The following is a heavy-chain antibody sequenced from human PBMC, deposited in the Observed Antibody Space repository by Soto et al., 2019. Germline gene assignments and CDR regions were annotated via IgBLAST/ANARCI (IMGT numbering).Heavy chain of an antibody. V-gene: IGHV1-24*01. CDR3: TTYHGDYSFDL. J-gene: IGHJ5*02. D-gene: IGHD4-17*01. CDR2: IDPDDAET. CDR1: GYTLTKVA. Sequence: QVQLVQSGAEVKKPGASVKVSCKVSGYTLTKVAMNWVRQAPGQGLEWLGGIDPDDAETIYAQHFQGIVTMTADTSTYTVYRELSSLSSAVTALSLCTTYHGDYSFDLWGQGTLVTVSS.